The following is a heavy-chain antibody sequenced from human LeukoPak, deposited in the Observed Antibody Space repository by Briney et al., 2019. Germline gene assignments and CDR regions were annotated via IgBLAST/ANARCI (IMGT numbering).Heavy chain of an antibody. CDR1: GFTFSSYW. D-gene: IGHD2-15*01. CDR3: ARDSASVGHNDGFDF. Sequence: GGSLRLSCAASGFTFSSYWMSWVRQAPGKGLEWVANIKQDGSEKYYVDSVMGRFTISRDNAKNSLFLQMHRLRPEDTAVYYCARDSASVGHNDGFDFWGHGTMVTVSS. CDR2: IKQDGSEK. J-gene: IGHJ3*01. V-gene: IGHV3-7*01.